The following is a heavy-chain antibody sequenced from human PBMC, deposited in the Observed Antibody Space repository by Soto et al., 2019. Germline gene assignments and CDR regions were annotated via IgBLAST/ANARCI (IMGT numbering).Heavy chain of an antibody. CDR1: GGYFSGYY. Sequence: QVQLQQWGAGLLKPSETLSLTCAVYGGYFSGYYWSWIRQPPGKGLEWIGEINHSGSTNYTPSLKSRVTRTVDTSKNHLSVKLSSLNGADTALYYCATDHSPGVPAARGSWFDRWGQGTLVTASS. CDR2: INHSGST. CDR3: ATDHSPGVPAARGSWFDR. D-gene: IGHD2-2*01. J-gene: IGHJ5*02. V-gene: IGHV4-34*01.